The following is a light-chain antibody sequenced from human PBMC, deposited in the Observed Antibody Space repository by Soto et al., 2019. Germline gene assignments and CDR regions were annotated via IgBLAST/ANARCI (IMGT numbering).Light chain of an antibody. CDR2: DAS. J-gene: IGKJ4*01. CDR1: QSVSSN. Sequence: EIALTQSPGTQSLSPGERATLPCRASQSVSSNVAWYQQKPGQAPRLLIYDASNRATGIPARFSGSGSGTDFTLTISSLEPEDVAVYYCQHRSNWPLTFGGGTKVDIK. CDR3: QHRSNWPLT. V-gene: IGKV3-11*01.